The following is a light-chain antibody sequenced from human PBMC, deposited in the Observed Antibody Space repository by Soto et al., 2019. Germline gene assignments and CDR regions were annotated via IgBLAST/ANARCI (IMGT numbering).Light chain of an antibody. CDR1: QSIISC. Sequence: DIQMTQSPSTLSASAGHRVTITCRASQSIISCLAWYQQKAGKAPKLLIYDASTMENRVPLRFSGSGSGTEFTLAISGLQSDDCATYYCQHYNTYAYTFGEGTKLEIK. V-gene: IGKV1-5*01. CDR2: DAS. CDR3: QHYNTYAYT. J-gene: IGKJ2*01.